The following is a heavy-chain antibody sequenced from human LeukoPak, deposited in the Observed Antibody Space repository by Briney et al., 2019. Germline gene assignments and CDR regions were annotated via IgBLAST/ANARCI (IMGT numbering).Heavy chain of an antibody. CDR3: ARVENGYYSFDN. J-gene: IGHJ4*02. D-gene: IGHD4-4*01. CDR1: GYTFTSYY. CDR2: INPSGGST. Sequence: ASVKVSCKASGYTFTSYYMHWVRQAPGQGLEWMGIINPSGGSTNYAQKFKGRVTMTRDTSTSTVYMELSSLRSEDTAVYYCARVENGYYSFDNWGQGTLVTVSS. V-gene: IGHV1-46*01.